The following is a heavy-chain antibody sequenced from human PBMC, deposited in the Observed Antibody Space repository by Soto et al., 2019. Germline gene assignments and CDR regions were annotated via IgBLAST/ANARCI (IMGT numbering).Heavy chain of an antibody. J-gene: IGHJ3*02. D-gene: IGHD2-8*01. CDR2: IYYSGST. CDR1: EEYISNSGYC. Sequence: SETMSHTCTVAEEYISNSGYCWSWISQPPGKGLEWIGYIYYSGSTYYNPSLKSRVTISVDTSKNQFSLKLSSVTAADTAVYYCARDLPYEEAFDTWGQGTMVT. V-gene: IGHV4-31*03. CDR3: ARDLPYEEAFDT.